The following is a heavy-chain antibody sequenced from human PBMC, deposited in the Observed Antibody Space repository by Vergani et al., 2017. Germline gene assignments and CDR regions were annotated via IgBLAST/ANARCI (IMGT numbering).Heavy chain of an antibody. D-gene: IGHD6-19*01. V-gene: IGHV4-61*02. J-gene: IGHJ3*02. CDR3: ARDTGQWLGPSAFDI. Sequence: QVQLQESGPGLVKPSQTLSLTCTVSGGSISSGSYYWSWIRQPAGKGLEWIGRIYTSGSINYNPSLKSRVTISVDTSKNQFSLKLSSVTAADTAVYYCARDTGQWLGPSAFDIWGQGTMVTVSS. CDR2: IYTSGSI. CDR1: GGSISSGSYY.